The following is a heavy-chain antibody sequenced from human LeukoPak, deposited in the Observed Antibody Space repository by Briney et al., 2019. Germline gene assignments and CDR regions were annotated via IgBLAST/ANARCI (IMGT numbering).Heavy chain of an antibody. Sequence: GGSLRLSCAASGFTFSSYEMNWVRQAPGKGLEWVSYISSSGSTIYYADSVKGRFTISKDNAKNSLYLQMNSLRAEDTAVYYCASGKRQYQLLDYYYYGMDVWGQGTTVTVSS. CDR1: GFTFSSYE. D-gene: IGHD2-2*01. CDR3: ASGKRQYQLLDYYYYGMDV. J-gene: IGHJ6*02. V-gene: IGHV3-48*03. CDR2: ISSSGSTI.